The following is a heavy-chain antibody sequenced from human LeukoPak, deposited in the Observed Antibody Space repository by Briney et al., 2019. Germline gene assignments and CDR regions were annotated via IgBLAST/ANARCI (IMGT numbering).Heavy chain of an antibody. Sequence: ASVKVSCKASGYTFTSYGISWVRQAPGQGLEWMGWISAYNGNTNYAQKLQGRVTMTTDTSTSTAYMELRSLRSDDTAVYYCARDRYCSSTSCLARYFDYWGQGTLVTVSS. D-gene: IGHD2-2*01. V-gene: IGHV1-18*01. CDR3: ARDRYCSSTSCLARYFDY. CDR2: ISAYNGNT. CDR1: GYTFTSYG. J-gene: IGHJ4*02.